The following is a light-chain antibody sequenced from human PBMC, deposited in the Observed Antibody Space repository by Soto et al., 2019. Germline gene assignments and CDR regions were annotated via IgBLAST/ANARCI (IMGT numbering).Light chain of an antibody. J-gene: IGLJ1*01. V-gene: IGLV2-14*01. Sequence: QSVLTQPASVSGSPGQSITISCTGTSSDLAIYNYVSWYQQQPGKAPKLMIYQVTNRPSGVSNLFSGSRSGNTASLTISGLQAEDEADYYCSSYTDSSNYVFGTGTKVTVL. CDR2: QVT. CDR1: SSDLAIYNY. CDR3: SSYTDSSNYV.